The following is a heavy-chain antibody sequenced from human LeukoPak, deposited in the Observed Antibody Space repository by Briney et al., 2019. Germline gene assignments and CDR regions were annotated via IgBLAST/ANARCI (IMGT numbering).Heavy chain of an antibody. Sequence: GGSLRLSCVASGFTFNIYAMIWVRQAPGKGLEWVSGISGSGGDTYNADYVKGRFTISRDNSKNTLYLQMNSLRAEDTAIYYCAKDPLDYWGQGTLVTVSS. CDR3: AKDPLDY. CDR1: GFTFNIYA. CDR2: ISGSGGDT. V-gene: IGHV3-23*01. J-gene: IGHJ4*02.